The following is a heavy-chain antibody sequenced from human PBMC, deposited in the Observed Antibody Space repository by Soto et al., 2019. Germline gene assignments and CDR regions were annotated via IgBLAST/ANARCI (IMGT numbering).Heavy chain of an antibody. V-gene: IGHV3-74*01. CDR2: IISGGSRV. Sequence: EEHLVESGGGLVQPGGSLRLSCAASGFMFSHDWMNCVRQGPGKGLEWIARIISGGSRVTYADSVEGRFTITRENAKNMLCLEMHSLTVEDTAVYYCARERTSKGGLDVWGQGTTVTVSS. CDR1: GFMFSHDW. J-gene: IGHJ6*02. CDR3: ARERTSKGGLDV.